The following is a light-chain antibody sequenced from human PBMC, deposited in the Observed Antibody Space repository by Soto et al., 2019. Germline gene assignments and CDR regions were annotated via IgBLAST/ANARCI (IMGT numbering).Light chain of an antibody. CDR3: QQYNKWPPYT. CDR2: GAS. V-gene: IGKV3-15*01. CDR1: QSISSN. J-gene: IGKJ2*01. Sequence: EIVMTQSPANLSVSPGERATLSCRASQSISSNLAWYQQKPGQGPRLLIYGASTRATGIPARFSGSGYGTEFTLTISSLQSEDFAVYYCQQYNKWPPYTFGQGTKLEIK.